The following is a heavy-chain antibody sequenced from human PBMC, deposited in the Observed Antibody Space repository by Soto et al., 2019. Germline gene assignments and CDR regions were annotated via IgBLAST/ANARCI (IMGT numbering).Heavy chain of an antibody. Sequence: QVQLVQSGAEVKKPGASVKVSCKASGYTFTSYGISWVRQAPGQGLEWMGWISAYNGNTNYAQKLQGRVTMTTDTPTSTAYMELRSLRSDDTAVYYCAREELDILTGYYKGWFDPGGQGTLVTVSS. J-gene: IGHJ5*02. CDR1: GYTFTSYG. CDR2: ISAYNGNT. D-gene: IGHD3-9*01. V-gene: IGHV1-18*04. CDR3: AREELDILTGYYKGWFDP.